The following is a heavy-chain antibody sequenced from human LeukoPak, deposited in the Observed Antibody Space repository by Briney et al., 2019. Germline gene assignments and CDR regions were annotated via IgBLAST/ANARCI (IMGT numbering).Heavy chain of an antibody. J-gene: IGHJ4*02. Sequence: ASVKVSCKASGYTFTTNAMNWVRQAPGQGLEWMGWINTNTGNPTYAHGFTGRFVFSLDTSVSTAYLQISSLKAEDTAVYYCARGPRYYGSGTYYFDYWGQGTLVTVSS. CDR1: GYTFTTNA. V-gene: IGHV7-4-1*02. CDR3: ARGPRYYGSGTYYFDY. D-gene: IGHD3-10*01. CDR2: INTNTGNP.